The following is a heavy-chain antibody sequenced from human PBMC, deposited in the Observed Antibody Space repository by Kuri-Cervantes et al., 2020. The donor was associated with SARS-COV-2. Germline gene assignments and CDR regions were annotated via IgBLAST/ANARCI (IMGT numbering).Heavy chain of an antibody. CDR1: SGSISSYY. V-gene: IGHV4-59*12. Sequence: SETLSLTCTVSSGSISSYYWSWIRQPPGKGLEWIGYIYYSGSTNYNPSLKSRVTISVDTSKNQFSLKLSSVTAADTAVYYCARGVIVGELSLFGKNWGQGTLVTVSS. CDR2: IYYSGST. D-gene: IGHD3-16*02. J-gene: IGHJ4*02. CDR3: ARGVIVGELSLFGKN.